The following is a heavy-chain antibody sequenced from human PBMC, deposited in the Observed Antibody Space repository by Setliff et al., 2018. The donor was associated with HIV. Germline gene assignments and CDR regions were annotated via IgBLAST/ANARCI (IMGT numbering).Heavy chain of an antibody. V-gene: IGHV7-4-1*01. CDR1: GYTFTTFG. D-gene: IGHD4-17*01. Sequence: ASVKVSCKASGYTFTTFGLSWVRQAPGQGLEWMGWINTETGTPMYAQGFTGRFVFSLDPSISTAYLQIDSLNAEDTAVYYCARYGSDWFFDLWGRGTLVTVSS. CDR3: ARYGSDWFFDL. J-gene: IGHJ2*01. CDR2: INTETGTP.